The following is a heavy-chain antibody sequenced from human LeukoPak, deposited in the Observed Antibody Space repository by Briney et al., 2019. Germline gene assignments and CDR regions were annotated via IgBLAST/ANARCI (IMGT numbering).Heavy chain of an antibody. CDR2: ISGSSTTI. D-gene: IGHD3-22*01. J-gene: IGHJ4*02. V-gene: IGHV3-48*04. CDR1: GFTFSTYS. CDR3: ARALDYYDSSGYYYPDY. Sequence: GGSLRLSCAASGFTFSTYSMNWVRQAPGKGLEWISYISGSSTTIYYADSVKGRFTISRDNAKNSLYLQMNSLRAEDTAVYYCARALDYYDSSGYYYPDYWGQGTLVTVSS.